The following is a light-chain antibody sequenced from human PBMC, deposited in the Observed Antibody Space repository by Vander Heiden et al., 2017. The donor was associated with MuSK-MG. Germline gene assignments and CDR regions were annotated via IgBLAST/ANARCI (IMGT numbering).Light chain of an antibody. CDR3: QAWDSSTVV. Sequence: SYELTQSPSVSVSPGQTASITCSGDKLGDKYVCWYQQKPGQSPVLVISQDNKRPSGIPERISGSNSGNTATLTISGTQAMDEADYYCQAWDSSTVVFGGGTKLTVI. V-gene: IGLV3-1*01. J-gene: IGLJ2*01. CDR1: KLGDKY. CDR2: QDN.